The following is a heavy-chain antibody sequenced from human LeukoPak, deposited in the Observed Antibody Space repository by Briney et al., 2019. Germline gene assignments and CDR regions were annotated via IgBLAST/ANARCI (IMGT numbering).Heavy chain of an antibody. Sequence: GGSLRLSCAASGFTFSNYAMSWVRQAPGKGLEWVSYISSSSSTIYYADSVKGRFTISRDNAKNSLYLQMNSLRAEDTAVYYCARGSGSYDYWGQGTLATVSS. CDR1: GFTFSNYA. CDR2: ISSSSSTI. J-gene: IGHJ4*02. V-gene: IGHV3-48*04. D-gene: IGHD1-26*01. CDR3: ARGSGSYDY.